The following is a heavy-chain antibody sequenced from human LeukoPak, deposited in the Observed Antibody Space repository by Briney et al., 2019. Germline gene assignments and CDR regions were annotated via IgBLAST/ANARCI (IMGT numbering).Heavy chain of an antibody. CDR3: ARDSSSWYGPNDY. Sequence: PGGSLRLSCAASGFTFSSYAMHWVRQAPGKGLEYVSAISSNGGSTYYANSVKGRFTTSRDNSKNTLYLQMGSLRAEDMAVYYCARDSSSWYGPNDYWGQGTLVTVSS. D-gene: IGHD6-13*01. CDR1: GFTFSSYA. V-gene: IGHV3-64*01. J-gene: IGHJ4*02. CDR2: ISSNGGST.